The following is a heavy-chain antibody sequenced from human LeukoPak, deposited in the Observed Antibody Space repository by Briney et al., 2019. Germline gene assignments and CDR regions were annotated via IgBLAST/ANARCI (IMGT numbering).Heavy chain of an antibody. CDR2: INHSGST. CDR3: ARDRAMVRGVIKRDY. CDR1: GGSFSGYY. V-gene: IGHV4-34*01. D-gene: IGHD3-10*01. J-gene: IGHJ4*02. Sequence: SETLSLTCAVYGGSFSGYYWSWIRQPPGKGLGWIGEINHSGSTNYNPSLKSRVTISVDTSKNQFSLKLSSVTAADTAVYYCARDRAMVRGVIKRDYWGQGTLVTVSS.